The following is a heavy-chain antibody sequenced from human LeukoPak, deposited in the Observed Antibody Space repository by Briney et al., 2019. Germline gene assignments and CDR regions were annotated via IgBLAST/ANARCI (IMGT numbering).Heavy chain of an antibody. V-gene: IGHV3-30*02. J-gene: IGHJ4*02. CDR2: IRFDGTVA. CDR3: AKDKSYSELYHFDF. Sequence: GGSLRLSCAASGFTFRASAMNWVRQAPGKGLEWVAFIRFDGTVAEYADSVKGRFAISRDNSQNTLFLQMSSLRPDDTAVYYRAKDKSYSELYHFDFWGQGTLVTVSS. CDR1: GFTFRASA. D-gene: IGHD3-3*01.